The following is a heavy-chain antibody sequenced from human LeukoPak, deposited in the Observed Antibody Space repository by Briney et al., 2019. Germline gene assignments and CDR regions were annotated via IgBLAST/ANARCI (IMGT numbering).Heavy chain of an antibody. V-gene: IGHV3-48*03. CDR3: AREFGLRYFDWLLWGAFDI. CDR2: ISSSGSTI. J-gene: IGHJ3*02. Sequence: AGGSLRLSCAASGFTFSSYEMNWVRQAPGKGLEWVSYISSSGSTIYYADSVKGRFTISRDNAKNSLYLQMNSLRAEDTAVYYCAREFGLRYFDWLLWGAFDIWGQGTMVTVSS. CDR1: GFTFSSYE. D-gene: IGHD3-9*01.